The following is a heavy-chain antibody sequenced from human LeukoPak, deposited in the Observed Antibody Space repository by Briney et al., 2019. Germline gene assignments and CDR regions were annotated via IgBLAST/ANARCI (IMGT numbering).Heavy chain of an antibody. CDR1: GFTFSSYW. CDR2: IKQDGTEK. Sequence: LGGSLRLSCAASGFTFSSYWLSWVRQAPGKGLEWVANIKQDGTEKYSVDSVNGRFTVSRDNAKNSLYLQINSLRAEDTAVYYCARDRGYPSYMDVWGKGTTVTVSS. CDR3: ARDRGYPSYMDV. D-gene: IGHD3-10*01. V-gene: IGHV3-7*01. J-gene: IGHJ6*03.